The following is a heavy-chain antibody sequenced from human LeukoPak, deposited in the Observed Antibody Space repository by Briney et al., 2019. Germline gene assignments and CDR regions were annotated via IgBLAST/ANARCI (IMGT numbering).Heavy chain of an antibody. J-gene: IGHJ4*02. Sequence: GGSLRLSCEGSGFPFGTYWMAWVRQAPGKGLEWEASIKHDGREEHYVDSIKGRFTISRDNAKNSLYLQMNSLRAEDTAVYYCARDSPYYDSSGPQAYWGQGTLVTVSS. V-gene: IGHV3-7*01. D-gene: IGHD3-22*01. CDR3: ARDSPYYDSSGPQAY. CDR2: IKHDGREE. CDR1: GFPFGTYW.